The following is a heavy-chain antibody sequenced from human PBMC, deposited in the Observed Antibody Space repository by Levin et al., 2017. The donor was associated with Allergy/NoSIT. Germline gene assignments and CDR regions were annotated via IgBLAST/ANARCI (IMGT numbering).Heavy chain of an antibody. D-gene: IGHD3-9*01. CDR3: ATVEGLFCSGVSCSYSFHY. CDR1: GGSIRTDNW. J-gene: IGHJ4*02. V-gene: IGHV4-4*02. Sequence: PSQTLSLTCAVSGGSIRTDNWWSWIRQPPGKGLEWIGEIYRSGDTNHNPSLRSRVTMSVDKSKNHFSLKLSSVTAADTAVYYCATVEGLFCSGVSCSYSFHYWGQGALVTVSS. CDR2: IYRSGDT.